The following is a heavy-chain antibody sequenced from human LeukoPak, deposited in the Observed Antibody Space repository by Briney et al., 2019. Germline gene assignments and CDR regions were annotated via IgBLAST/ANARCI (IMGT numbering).Heavy chain of an antibody. CDR1: GFTVSSNY. D-gene: IGHD3-16*02. Sequence: GGSLRHSCAASGFTVSSNYMSWVRQAPGKGLEWVSVIYSGGSTYYADSVKGRFTISRDNSKNTLYLQMNSLRAEDTAVYYCAREDYVWGSYRSSGSDWGQGTLVTVSS. J-gene: IGHJ4*02. CDR3: AREDYVWGSYRSSGSD. CDR2: IYSGGST. V-gene: IGHV3-66*01.